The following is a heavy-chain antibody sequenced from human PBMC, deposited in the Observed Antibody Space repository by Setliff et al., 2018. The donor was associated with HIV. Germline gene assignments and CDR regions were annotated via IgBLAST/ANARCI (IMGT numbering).Heavy chain of an antibody. CDR2: INPSDGRT. Sequence: ASVKVSCKASGYTFTNFYMHWVRQAPGQGLEWMGMINPSDGRTNYVQNLQGRLAMTRDTSTSTVYMELSSLRSEDTAVYYCARYLAPYYYYGMDVWGQGTTVTVSS. J-gene: IGHJ6*02. CDR1: GYTFTNFY. CDR3: ARYLAPYYYYGMDV. V-gene: IGHV1-46*01.